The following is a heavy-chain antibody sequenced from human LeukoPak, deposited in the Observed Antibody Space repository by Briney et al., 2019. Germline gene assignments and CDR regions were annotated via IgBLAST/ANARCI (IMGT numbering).Heavy chain of an antibody. V-gene: IGHV4-4*02. CDR2: INHSGST. J-gene: IGHJ5*02. CDR1: GGSIISNNW. D-gene: IGHD3-10*01. Sequence: SETLSLTCTVSGGSIISNNWWSWIRQPPGKGLEWIGEINHSGSTNYNPSLKSRVTISVDTSKNQFSLKLSSVTAADTAVYYCATDYYGSGYNWFDPWGQGTLVTVSS. CDR3: ATDYYGSGYNWFDP.